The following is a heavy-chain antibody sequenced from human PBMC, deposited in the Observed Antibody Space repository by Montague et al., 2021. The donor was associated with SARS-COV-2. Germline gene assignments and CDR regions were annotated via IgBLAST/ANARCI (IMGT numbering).Heavy chain of an antibody. CDR2: IYYTGSR. J-gene: IGHJ5*01. CDR1: GGSVSRGSSY. D-gene: IGHD5-18*01. CDR3: ARHARGEGYTSWFDS. V-gene: IGHV4-61*01. Sequence: SETLSLTRTVSGGSVSRGSSYWSCIRQPPGKGLEWIGYIYYTGSRKYNSSLKSRLTISVDTSKNQFSLKLSSVTAADTAVYYCARHARGEGYTSWFDSWGQGTLVTVSS.